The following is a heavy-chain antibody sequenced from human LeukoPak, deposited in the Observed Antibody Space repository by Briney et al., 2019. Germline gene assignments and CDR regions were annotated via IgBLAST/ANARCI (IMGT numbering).Heavy chain of an antibody. V-gene: IGHV4-59*01. CDR3: ARGRIGGNY. D-gene: IGHD2-15*01. J-gene: IGHJ4*02. CDR1: GGSISSYY. CDR2: ISYSGST. Sequence: SETLSLTCTVSGGSISSYYWSWIRQPPGKGLEWIGCISYSGSTNYNPSLKSRVTISVDTSKNQFSLKLTSVTAADTAVFYCARGRIGGNYWGQGTLVTVPS.